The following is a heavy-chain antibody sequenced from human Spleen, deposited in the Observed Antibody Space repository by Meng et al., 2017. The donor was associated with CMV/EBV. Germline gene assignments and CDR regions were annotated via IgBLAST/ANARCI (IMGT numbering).Heavy chain of an antibody. J-gene: IGHJ4*02. D-gene: IGHD1-26*01. V-gene: IGHV3-33*01. Sequence: GESLKISCAASGFTFSSYGMHWVRQAPGKGLEWVAVIWYDGSNKYYADSVKGRFTISRDNSKNTLYLQMNSLRAEDTAVYYCARVPGGSYFPAPVDYWGQGTLVTVSS. CDR1: GFTFSSYG. CDR2: IWYDGSNK. CDR3: ARVPGGSYFPAPVDY.